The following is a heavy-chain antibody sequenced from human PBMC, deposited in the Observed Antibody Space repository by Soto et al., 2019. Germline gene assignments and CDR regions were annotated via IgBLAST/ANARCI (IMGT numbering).Heavy chain of an antibody. Sequence: QVQLQQWGAGLLKPSETLSLTCVVYGGSFSNYYWNWIRQPPGKGLEWIGEINHSGSTHYNPSLKSRVTFSLDTSKNQFSLKLSSVTAADTAMYYCARGGTTVTTVFDYWGQGTLVTVS. J-gene: IGHJ4*02. D-gene: IGHD4-17*01. CDR3: ARGGTTVTTVFDY. CDR2: INHSGST. CDR1: GGSFSNYY. V-gene: IGHV4-34*01.